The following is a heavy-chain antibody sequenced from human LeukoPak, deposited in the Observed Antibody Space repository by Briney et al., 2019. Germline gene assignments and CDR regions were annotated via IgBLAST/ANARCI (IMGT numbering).Heavy chain of an antibody. CDR3: ARRVPSQVITDYFDY. CDR1: GFTFSTYS. D-gene: IGHD3-16*01. CDR2: IDSSTRTI. J-gene: IGHJ4*02. Sequence: GGSLRLSCAASGFTFSTYSMNWVRQAPGKGLEWVSFIDSSTRTIFYADSVKGRFTISRDNAKNSLFLQMNSLRAEDTAVYYCARRVPSQVITDYFDYWGQGTLVTVSS. V-gene: IGHV3-48*04.